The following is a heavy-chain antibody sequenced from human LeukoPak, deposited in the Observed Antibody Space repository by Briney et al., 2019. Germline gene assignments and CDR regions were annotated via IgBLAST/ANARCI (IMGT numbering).Heavy chain of an antibody. CDR1: GGSFSGYY. D-gene: IGHD2-2*01. Sequence: SETLSLTCAVYGGSFSGYYWSWIRQPPGKGLEWIGEINHSGSTNYNPSIKSRVTISVDTSKNQFSLKLSSVTAADTAVYYCAREVPAALYYYYYYYMDVWGKGTTVTVSS. J-gene: IGHJ6*03. CDR2: INHSGST. CDR3: AREVPAALYYYYYYYMDV. V-gene: IGHV4-34*01.